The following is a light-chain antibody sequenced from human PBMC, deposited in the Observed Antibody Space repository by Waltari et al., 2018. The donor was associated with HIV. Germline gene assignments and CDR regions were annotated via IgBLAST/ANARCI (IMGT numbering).Light chain of an antibody. Sequence: QSALTQPPSASGSPGQSVTISCTGTNSAIGNSDYVAWYQQPPCKPPKLIIAEVNQRPSGVPNRFSGSKSGNTASLTVSGLQAEDEAAYYCSSYAGTNDFYVIFGGGTKLTVL. V-gene: IGLV2-8*01. CDR3: SSYAGTNDFYVI. CDR1: NSAIGNSDY. J-gene: IGLJ2*01. CDR2: EVN.